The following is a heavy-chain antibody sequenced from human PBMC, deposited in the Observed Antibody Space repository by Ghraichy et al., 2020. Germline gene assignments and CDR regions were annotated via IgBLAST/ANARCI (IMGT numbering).Heavy chain of an antibody. D-gene: IGHD3-10*01. Sequence: SQTLSLTCTVSGGSISSYYWSWIRQPPGKGLEWIGYIYYRGSTNYNPSLQSRVTISVDTSKNQFPLKLRSGTAADTAVYYCACRGVTVYNWFDPWGRGTLVTVSS. CDR2: IYYRGST. V-gene: IGHV4-59*01. CDR1: GGSISSYY. J-gene: IGHJ5*02. CDR3: ACRGVTVYNWFDP.